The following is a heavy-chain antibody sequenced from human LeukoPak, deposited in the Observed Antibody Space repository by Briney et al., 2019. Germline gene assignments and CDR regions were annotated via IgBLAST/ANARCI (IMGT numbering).Heavy chain of an antibody. D-gene: IGHD2-15*01. CDR3: AKDRSQEYCSGGSCYSGFDY. CDR1: GFTFGSYA. V-gene: IGHV3-23*01. Sequence: GGSLRLSCAASGFTFGSYAMSWVRQAPGKGLEWVSAISGSGGSTYYADSVKGRFTISRDNSKNTLYLQMNSLRAEDTAVYYCAKDRSQEYCSGGSCYSGFDYWGQGTLVTVSS. J-gene: IGHJ4*02. CDR2: ISGSGGST.